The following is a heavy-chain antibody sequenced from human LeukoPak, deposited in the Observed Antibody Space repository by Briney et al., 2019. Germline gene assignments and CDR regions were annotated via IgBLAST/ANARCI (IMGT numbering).Heavy chain of an antibody. V-gene: IGHV3-30*04. CDR3: ARDSNPYCSGGSCTAFDI. D-gene: IGHD2-15*01. J-gene: IGHJ3*02. CDR1: GFTFSSYA. CDR2: ISYDGSNK. Sequence: PGRSLRLSCAASGFTFSSYAMHWVRQAPGKGLEWVALISYDGSNKYYADSVKGRFTISRDNARNSLYLQMNSLRAEDTAMYFCARDSNPYCSGGSCTAFDIWGQGTMVTVSS.